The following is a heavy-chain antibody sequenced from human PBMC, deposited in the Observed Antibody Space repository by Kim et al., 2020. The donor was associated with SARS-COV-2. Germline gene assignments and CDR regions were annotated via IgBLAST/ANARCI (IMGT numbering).Heavy chain of an antibody. D-gene: IGHD6-6*01. CDR1: GGSVSSSDYY. J-gene: IGHJ5*02. CDR3: APLEYSSSSRLFDP. Sequence: SETLSLTCTLSGGSVSSSDYYWGWVRQPPGKGLEWIGNIYYTGDTYYNPSLESRLTISVDTSKNHFSLRLRSLTAADTAFYYCAPLEYSSSSRLFDPWGQGTLVTVSS. CDR2: IYYTGDT. V-gene: IGHV4-39*02.